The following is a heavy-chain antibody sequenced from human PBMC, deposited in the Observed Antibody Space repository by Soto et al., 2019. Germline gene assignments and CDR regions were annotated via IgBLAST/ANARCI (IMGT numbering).Heavy chain of an antibody. J-gene: IGHJ4*02. D-gene: IGHD5-12*01. CDR2: ISWNSGSI. Sequence: PGGSLRLSCAASGFPFDDYAMHWVRQAPGKGLEWVSGISWNSGSIGYADSVKGRFTISRDNAKNSLYLQMNSLRAEDTALYYCAKGGVATINPFDYWGQGTLVTVSS. CDR1: GFPFDDYA. V-gene: IGHV3-9*01. CDR3: AKGGVATINPFDY.